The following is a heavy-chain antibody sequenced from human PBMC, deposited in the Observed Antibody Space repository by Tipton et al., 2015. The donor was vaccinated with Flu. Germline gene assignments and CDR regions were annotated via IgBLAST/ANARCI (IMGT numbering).Heavy chain of an antibody. CDR3: ARDSSGYFYYFDY. D-gene: IGHD3-22*01. Sequence: SLRLSCAASGFTVSSNYMSWVRQAPGKGLEWVSVIYSGGSTYYADSVKGRFTISRDNSKSTLYLQMNSLRAEDTAVYYCARDSSGYFYYFDYWSQGTLVTVSS. J-gene: IGHJ4*02. V-gene: IGHV3-53*01. CDR1: GFTVSSNY. CDR2: IYSGGST.